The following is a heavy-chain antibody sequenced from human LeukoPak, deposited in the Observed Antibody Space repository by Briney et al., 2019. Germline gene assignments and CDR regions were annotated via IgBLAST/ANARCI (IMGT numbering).Heavy chain of an antibody. V-gene: IGHV3-30*04. Sequence: PGGSLRLSCVVSGITVSNYAMSWVRQAPGKGLEWVVDISYDGGHTDYIASVKGRFTVSRDNSKNMLFLQMSSLRPEDAAVYFCATESSLTRRGQGTLVTVSS. J-gene: IGHJ4*02. CDR3: ATESSLTR. CDR2: ISYDGGHT. D-gene: IGHD4-11*01. CDR1: GITVSNYA.